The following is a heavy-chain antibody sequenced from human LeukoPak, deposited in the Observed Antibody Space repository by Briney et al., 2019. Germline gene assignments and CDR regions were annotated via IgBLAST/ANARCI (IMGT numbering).Heavy chain of an antibody. CDR3: AKTVHSEGVDY. CDR1: GFTFSNYA. D-gene: IGHD2-15*01. Sequence: GGSLRLSCAASGFTFSNYAMSWVRQAPGKGLEWVAVISYDGSNKYYADSVKGRFTISRDNSKNTLYLQMNSLRAEDTAVYYCAKTVHSEGVDYWGQGTLVTVSS. J-gene: IGHJ4*02. CDR2: ISYDGSNK. V-gene: IGHV3-30*18.